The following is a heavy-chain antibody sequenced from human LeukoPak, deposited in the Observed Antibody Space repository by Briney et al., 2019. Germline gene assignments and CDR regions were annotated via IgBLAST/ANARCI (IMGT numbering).Heavy chain of an antibody. J-gene: IGHJ5*02. D-gene: IGHD3-10*01. CDR3: AREPMVRDFNWFDP. V-gene: IGHV1-2*06. CDR1: GYTFTGYY. Sequence: ASVKVSCKASGYTFTGYYLHWVRQAPGQGLEWMGRINPNSGGTNYAQKFQGRVTMTTDTSISTAYMELNRLTSADTAVYYCAREPMVRDFNWFDPWGQGTLVTVSS. CDR2: INPNSGGT.